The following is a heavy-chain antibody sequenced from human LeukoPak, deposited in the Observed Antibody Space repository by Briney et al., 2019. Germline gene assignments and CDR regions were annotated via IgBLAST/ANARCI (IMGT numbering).Heavy chain of an antibody. V-gene: IGHV3-66*02. CDR2: IYDDGGT. J-gene: IGHJ4*02. CDR1: GFTVSGDY. D-gene: IGHD4-23*01. CDR3: ARARSGNDFDC. Sequence: GGSLRLSCAVSGFTVSGDYMNWVRQAPGKGLEWVSIIYDDGGTKYADSVKGRFTISRDNSKNTVDLQMNSLREEDTAVYYCARARSGNDFDCWGQGTRVTFSS.